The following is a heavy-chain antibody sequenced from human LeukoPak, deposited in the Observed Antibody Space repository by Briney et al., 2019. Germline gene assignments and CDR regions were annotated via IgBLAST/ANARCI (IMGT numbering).Heavy chain of an antibody. V-gene: IGHV4-39*01. CDR1: GGSISSSSYY. CDR3: ARRRGVHIDY. D-gene: IGHD1-1*01. Sequence: PSETLSLTCTVSGGSISSSSYYWGWIRQPPGKGLEWIGSIYYSGGTYYNPSLKSRVTISVDTSKNQFSLKLSSVTAADTAVYYCARRRGVHIDYWSQGTLVTVSS. J-gene: IGHJ4*02. CDR2: IYYSGGT.